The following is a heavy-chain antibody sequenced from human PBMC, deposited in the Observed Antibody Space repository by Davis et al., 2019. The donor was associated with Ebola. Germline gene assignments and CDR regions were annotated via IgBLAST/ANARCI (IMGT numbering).Heavy chain of an antibody. CDR3: ARGYMGGYCSGGSCLGYFDY. D-gene: IGHD2-15*01. V-gene: IGHV3-30*01. Sequence: DSVKGRFTISRDNSKNTLYLQMNSLRAEDTAVYYCARGYMGGYCSGGSCLGYFDYWGQGTLVTVSS. J-gene: IGHJ4*02.